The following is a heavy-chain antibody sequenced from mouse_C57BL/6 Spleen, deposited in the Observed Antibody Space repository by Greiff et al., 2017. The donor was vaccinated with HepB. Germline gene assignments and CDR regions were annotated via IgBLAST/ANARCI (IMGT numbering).Heavy chain of an antibody. Sequence: VQLQQSGPELVKPGASVKISCKASGYTFTDYYMNWVKQSHGKSLEWIGDINPNNGGTSYNQKFKGKATLTVDKSSSTAYMELRSLTSEDSAVYYCARGIYYGSSYVGYFDVWGTGTTVTVSS. D-gene: IGHD1-1*01. V-gene: IGHV1-26*01. CDR2: INPNNGGT. CDR3: ARGIYYGSSYVGYFDV. CDR1: GYTFTDYY. J-gene: IGHJ1*03.